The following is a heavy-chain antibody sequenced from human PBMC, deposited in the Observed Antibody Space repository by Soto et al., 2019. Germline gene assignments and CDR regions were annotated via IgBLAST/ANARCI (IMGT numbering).Heavy chain of an antibody. CDR1: GGSISSGY. J-gene: IGHJ6*02. D-gene: IGHD3-10*01. CDR2: VFYSGSA. V-gene: IGHV4-59*08. CDR3: ASQIWFGDLPNYYYGMDV. Sequence: PSETLSLTCSVSGGSISSGYWTWIRQPPGQGLEWIAYVFYSGSANYNSSLKSRVTISVDTSKNQFSLKLSSVTAADTAVYYCASQIWFGDLPNYYYGMDVWGQGTTVTVSS.